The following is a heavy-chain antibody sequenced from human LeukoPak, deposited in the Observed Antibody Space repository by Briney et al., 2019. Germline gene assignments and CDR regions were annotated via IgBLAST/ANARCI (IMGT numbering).Heavy chain of an antibody. Sequence: SETLSLTCAVYGGSFSGYYWSWIRQPPGKGLEWIGEINHSGSTNYNPSLKSRVTISVDTSKNQFSLKLSSVTAEDTAVYYCARGRRRRSWFDPWGQGTLVTVSS. CDR3: ARGRRRRSWFDP. J-gene: IGHJ5*02. CDR2: INHSGST. CDR1: GGSFSGYY. V-gene: IGHV4-34*01. D-gene: IGHD4-17*01.